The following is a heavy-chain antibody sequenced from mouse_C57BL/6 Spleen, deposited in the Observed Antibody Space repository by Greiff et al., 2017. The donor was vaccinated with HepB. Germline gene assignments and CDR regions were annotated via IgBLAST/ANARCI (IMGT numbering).Heavy chain of an antibody. V-gene: IGHV7-3*01. Sequence: EVMLVESGGGLVQPGGSLSLSCAASGFTFTDYYMSWVRQPPGKALEWLGFIRNKANGYTTEYSASVKGRFTISRDNSRSILYLQMKALRAEDSATYYCARSDSTDDWGQGTTLTVSS. CDR2: IRNKANGYTT. J-gene: IGHJ2*01. CDR1: GFTFTDYY. CDR3: ARSDSTDD. D-gene: IGHD2-5*01.